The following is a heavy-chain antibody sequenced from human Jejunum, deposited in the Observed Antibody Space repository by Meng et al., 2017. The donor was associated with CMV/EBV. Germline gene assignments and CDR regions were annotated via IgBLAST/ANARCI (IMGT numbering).Heavy chain of an antibody. CDR1: YA. J-gene: IGHJ5*01. CDR2: IISMYGTT. Sequence: YAICWVRQAPGQGLEWMGEIISMYGTTNYAQKFHDRVTITADKSTSTAYMELSSLTFQDTAVYYCAKEGKTGRPGEYYTDGPSDSWGQGTLVTVSS. V-gene: IGHV1-69*06. D-gene: IGHD3-3*01. CDR3: AKEGKTGRPGEYYTDGPSDS.